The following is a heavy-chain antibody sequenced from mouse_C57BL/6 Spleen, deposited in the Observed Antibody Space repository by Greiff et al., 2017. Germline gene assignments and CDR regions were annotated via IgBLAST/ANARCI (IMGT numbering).Heavy chain of an antibody. D-gene: IGHD4-1*01. CDR1: GYTFTDHY. CDR3: AREGAGTPAMDY. CDR2: IYPGSGNT. Sequence: QVQLQQSGAELVRPGASVKLSCKASGYTFTDHYINWVKQRPGQGLEWIARIYPGSGNTYYNEKFKGKATLTAEKSSSTAYMQLSSLTSEDSAVYFCAREGAGTPAMDYWGQGTSVTVSS. V-gene: IGHV1-76*01. J-gene: IGHJ4*01.